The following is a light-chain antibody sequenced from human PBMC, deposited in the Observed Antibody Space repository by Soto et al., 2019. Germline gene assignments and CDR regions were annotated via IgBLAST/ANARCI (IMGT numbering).Light chain of an antibody. V-gene: IGKV1-39*01. CDR3: QQSYSTPFT. CDR2: AAS. CDR1: QSTSSY. Sequence: DSQMTQSPSSLSASVGDRVTITCRASQSTSSYLNWYQQKPGKAPKLLIYAASSLQSGVPSRFSGSGSGTDFTLTISSLQPEDFATYYCQQSYSTPFTFGPGTKVDIK. J-gene: IGKJ3*01.